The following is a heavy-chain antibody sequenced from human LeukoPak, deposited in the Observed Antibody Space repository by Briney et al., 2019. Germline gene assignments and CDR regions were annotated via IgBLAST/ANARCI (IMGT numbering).Heavy chain of an antibody. CDR1: GYTFTIYG. J-gene: IGHJ4*02. V-gene: IGHV1-18*01. CDR2: ISAYNGNT. Sequence: ASVRVSCKASGYTFTIYGISWVRPAPGQGGEWMGWISAYNGNTNYAQKLQGRVTITTDTSTSTAYMELRSLRSDDTAVYYCARDDIAGELLLDYWGQGTLVTVSS. CDR3: ARDDIAGELLLDY. D-gene: IGHD1-26*01.